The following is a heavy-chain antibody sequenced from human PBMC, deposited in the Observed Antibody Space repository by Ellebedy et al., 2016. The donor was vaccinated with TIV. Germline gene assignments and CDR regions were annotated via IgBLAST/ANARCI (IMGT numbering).Heavy chain of an antibody. D-gene: IGHD3-22*01. CDR1: GFTFGSFA. Sequence: GGSLKISCAASGFTFGSFAMHWVRQAPGKGLEWLSVISGDGVNTYSAASVKGRFTITRDNFKNTLFLQVNRLRAEDTAVYYCAKGSSSGFNYDRVGFQYWGQGTLVTVSS. J-gene: IGHJ4*02. CDR2: ISGDGVNT. CDR3: AKGSSSGFNYDRVGFQY. V-gene: IGHV3-23*01.